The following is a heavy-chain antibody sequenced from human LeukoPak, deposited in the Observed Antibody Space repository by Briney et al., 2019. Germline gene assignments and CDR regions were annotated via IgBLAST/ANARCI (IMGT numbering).Heavy chain of an antibody. V-gene: IGHV1-2*02. CDR3: ARDSPTVTPSFGY. CDR2: INPNSGGT. Sequence: GASVKVSCKASGYTFTGYYMHWVRQAPGQGLEWMGWINPNSGGTNYAQKFQGRVTMTRDTSISTAYMELSRLRPDDTAVYYCARDSPTVTPSFGYWGQGTLVTVSS. D-gene: IGHD4-17*01. J-gene: IGHJ4*02. CDR1: GYTFTGYY.